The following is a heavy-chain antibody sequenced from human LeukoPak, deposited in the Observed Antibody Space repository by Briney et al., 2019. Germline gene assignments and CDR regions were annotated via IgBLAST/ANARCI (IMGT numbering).Heavy chain of an antibody. V-gene: IGHV1-69*10. CDR2: IIPIFGIA. D-gene: IGHD4-17*01. J-gene: IGHJ3*02. Sequence: SVKVSCKASGGTFSSYTISWVRQAPGQGLEWMGGIIPIFGIANYRQKFQGRVTITTDRSTSTAYMEMSSLSSEDTAVYYCARDQAQFGDYLDNDGFDIWGQGTMVTVSS. CDR3: ARDQAQFGDYLDNDGFDI. CDR1: GGTFSSYT.